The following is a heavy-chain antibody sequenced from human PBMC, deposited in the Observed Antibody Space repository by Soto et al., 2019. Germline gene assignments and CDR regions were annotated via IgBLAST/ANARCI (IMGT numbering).Heavy chain of an antibody. J-gene: IGHJ4*02. CDR2: ISYDGSNK. D-gene: IGHD2-21*02. CDR1: GFTFSSYG. CDR3: AKDKVSVVVTAPFDY. Sequence: QVQLVESGGGVVQPGRSLRLSCAASGFTFSSYGMHWVRQAPGKGLELVAVISYDGSNKYYADSVKGRFTISRDNSKNTLYLQMNSLRAEDTAVYYCAKDKVSVVVTAPFDYWGQGTLVTVSS. V-gene: IGHV3-30*18.